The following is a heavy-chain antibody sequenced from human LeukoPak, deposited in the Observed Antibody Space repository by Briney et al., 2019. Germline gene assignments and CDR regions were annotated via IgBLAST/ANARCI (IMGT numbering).Heavy chain of an antibody. CDR1: GFTFSSYW. J-gene: IGHJ3*02. CDR2: IKQDGSEK. CDR3: ARGITMIVVVAFDI. V-gene: IGHV3-7*01. Sequence: GGSLRLSCAASGFTFSSYWMSWVRQAPGKGLKWVANIKQDGSEKYYVDSVKGRFTISRDNAKNSLYLQMNSLRAEDTAVYYCARGITMIVVVAFDIWGQGTMVTVSS. D-gene: IGHD3-22*01.